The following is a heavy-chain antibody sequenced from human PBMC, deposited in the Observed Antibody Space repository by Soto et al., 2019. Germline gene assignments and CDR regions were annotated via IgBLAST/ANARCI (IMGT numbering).Heavy chain of an antibody. CDR2: IYHSGST. Sequence: PSETLSLTCAVYGGSISISNWWICVRQPPGKGLEWIGEIYHSGSTNYNPSLKSRVTISVDKSKNKFSLKLSSVTAAETAVYYCARDLIPVDGSFDYWGQGTLVTVSS. J-gene: IGHJ4*02. CDR1: GGSISISNW. CDR3: ARDLIPVDGSFDY. D-gene: IGHD6-19*01. V-gene: IGHV4-4*02.